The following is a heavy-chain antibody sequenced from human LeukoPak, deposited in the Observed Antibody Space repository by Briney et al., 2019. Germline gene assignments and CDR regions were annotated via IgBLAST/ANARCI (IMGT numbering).Heavy chain of an antibody. CDR1: GFTFSSYA. D-gene: IGHD6-6*01. Sequence: PGRSLRLSCAASGFTFSSYAMHWVRQAPGKGLEWVAVISYDGSNKYYADSVKGRFTISRDNSKNTLYLQMNSLRAVDTAVYYCAREPHSSCFDYWGQGTLVTVSS. CDR2: ISYDGSNK. J-gene: IGHJ4*02. CDR3: AREPHSSCFDY. V-gene: IGHV3-30*04.